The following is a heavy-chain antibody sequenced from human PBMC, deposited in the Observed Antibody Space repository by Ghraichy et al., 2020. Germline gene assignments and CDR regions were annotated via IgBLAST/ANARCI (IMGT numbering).Heavy chain of an antibody. CDR3: ARNGYFGLGNSQYYYGMDV. V-gene: IGHV1-2*04. J-gene: IGHJ6*02. CDR2: INPNSGGT. Sequence: ASVKVSCKASGYTFTGYYMHWVRQAPGQGLEWMGWINPNSGGTNYAQKFQGWVTMTRDTSISTAYMELSRLRSDDTAVYYCARNGYFGLGNSQYYYGMDVWGQGTTVTVSS. D-gene: IGHD3/OR15-3a*01. CDR1: GYTFTGYY.